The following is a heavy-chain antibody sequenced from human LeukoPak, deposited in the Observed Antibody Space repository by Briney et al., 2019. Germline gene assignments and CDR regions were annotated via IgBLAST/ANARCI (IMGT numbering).Heavy chain of an antibody. J-gene: IGHJ4*02. CDR1: GGSISSSSYY. CDR3: ARIRFGDRASIYFDY. V-gene: IGHV4-39*01. CDR2: IYYSGST. Sequence: NPSETLSFTGTVSGGSISSSSYYWGWIRQPPGKGLGWVGSIYYSGSTYYNQSLKSRVTISVDTSKNQFSLKLSSVTAADTAVYYCARIRFGDRASIYFDYWGQGTLVTVSS. D-gene: IGHD3-10*01.